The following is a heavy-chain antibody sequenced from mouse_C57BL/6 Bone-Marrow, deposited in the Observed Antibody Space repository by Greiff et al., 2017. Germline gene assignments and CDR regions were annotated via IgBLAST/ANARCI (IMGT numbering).Heavy chain of an antibody. CDR3: TYSLAWFAY. CDR1: GFNIKDDY. J-gene: IGHJ3*01. D-gene: IGHD2-12*01. CDR2: IDPENGDT. V-gene: IGHV14-4*01. Sequence: VQLQQSGAELVRPGASVKLSCTASGFNIKDDYMHWVKQRPEQGLEWIGWIDPENGDTEYASKFKGKATITADTSSNTAYIQLSSLTSEDTAVYYCTYSLAWFAYWGQGTLVTVSA.